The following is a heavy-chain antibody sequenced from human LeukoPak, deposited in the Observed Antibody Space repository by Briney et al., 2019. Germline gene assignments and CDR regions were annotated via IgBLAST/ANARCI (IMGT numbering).Heavy chain of an antibody. J-gene: IGHJ3*02. CDR3: VLIKGTVEYSSSWYGEAFDI. D-gene: IGHD6-13*01. CDR1: GGSFSGYY. CDR2: INHSGST. Sequence: SETLSLTCAVYGGSFSGYYWSWIRQPPGKGLEWIGEINHSGSTNYNPSLKSRVTISVDTSKNQFSLKLSSVTAADTAVYYCVLIKGTVEYSSSWYGEAFDIWGQGTMVTVSS. V-gene: IGHV4-34*01.